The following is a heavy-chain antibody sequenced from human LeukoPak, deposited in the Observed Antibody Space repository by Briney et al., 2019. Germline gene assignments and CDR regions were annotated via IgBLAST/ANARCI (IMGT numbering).Heavy chain of an antibody. D-gene: IGHD6-19*01. Sequence: GASVKVSCKASGYTXTGYYMHWVRQAPGQGLEWMGWINPNSGGTNYAQQFQGRVTMTRDTSISTAYMELSRLRSDDTAVYYCARDRAGSSYSSGWYRKFDYWGQGTLVTVSS. CDR1: GYTXTGYY. J-gene: IGHJ4*02. CDR2: INPNSGGT. CDR3: ARDRAGSSYSSGWYRKFDY. V-gene: IGHV1-2*02.